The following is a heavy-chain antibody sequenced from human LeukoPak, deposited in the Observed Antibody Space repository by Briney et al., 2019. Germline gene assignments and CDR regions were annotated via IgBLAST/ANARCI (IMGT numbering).Heavy chain of an antibody. CDR2: IYPGDSDT. CDR3: ARRSGGSGWWEVVFDY. V-gene: IGHV5-51*01. CDR1: GYSFTSYW. Sequence: GESLKISCKGSGYSFTSYWIGWVRQMPGKGLEWMGIIYPGDSDTRYSPSFQGQITISADKSISTAYLQWSSLKASDTAMYYCARRSGGSGWWEVVFDYWGQGTPVTVSS. D-gene: IGHD6-19*01. J-gene: IGHJ4*02.